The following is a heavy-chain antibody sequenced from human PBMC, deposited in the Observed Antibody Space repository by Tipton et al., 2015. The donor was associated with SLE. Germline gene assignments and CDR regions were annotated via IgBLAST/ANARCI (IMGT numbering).Heavy chain of an antibody. CDR2: IYPGDSDT. V-gene: IGHV5-51*01. CDR3: ARLGSSSWYRDYFDY. J-gene: IGHJ4*02. D-gene: IGHD6-13*01. Sequence: QLVQSGAEVKKPGESLKISCKGSGYSFTSYWIGWVRQMPGKGLEWMGIIYPGDSDTKYSPSFQGQVTISADKSITTAYLQWSSLKASDTAMYYCARLGSSSWYRDYFDYWGQGTLVTVSS. CDR1: GYSFTSYW.